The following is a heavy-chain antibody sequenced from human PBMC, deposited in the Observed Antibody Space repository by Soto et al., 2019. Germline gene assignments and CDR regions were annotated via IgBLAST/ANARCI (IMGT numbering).Heavy chain of an antibody. CDR3: ARYRTGGYSGYDSGGDY. V-gene: IGHV3-21*01. D-gene: IGHD5-12*01. J-gene: IGHJ4*02. CDR2: ISSSSSYI. CDR1: GFTFSSYS. Sequence: GGSLRLSCAASGFTFSSYSMNWVRQAPGKGLEWVSSISSSSSYIYYADSVKGRFTISRDNAKNSLYLQMNSLRAEDTAVYYCARYRTGGYSGYDSGGDYWGQGTLVTVSS.